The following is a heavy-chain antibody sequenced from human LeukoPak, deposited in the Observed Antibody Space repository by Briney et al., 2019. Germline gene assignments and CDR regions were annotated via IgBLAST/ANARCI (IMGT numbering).Heavy chain of an antibody. CDR1: GFTFSSYS. J-gene: IGHJ4*02. Sequence: GGSLRLSCAASGFTFSSYSMNWVRQAPGKGLEWVSYISSSSTIYYADSVKGRFTISRDNAKNSLYLQMNSLKTEDTAFYYCAKDRSRSYSSFDSWGQGTLVTVSS. CDR2: ISSSSTI. CDR3: AKDRSRSYSSFDS. D-gene: IGHD6-19*01. V-gene: IGHV3-48*04.